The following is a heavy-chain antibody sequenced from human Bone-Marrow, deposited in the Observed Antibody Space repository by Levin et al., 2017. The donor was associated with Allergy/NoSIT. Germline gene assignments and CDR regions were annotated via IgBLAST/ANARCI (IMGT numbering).Heavy chain of an antibody. V-gene: IGHV2-70*04. CDR2: IDWDDDK. J-gene: IGHJ6*02. Sequence: ESGPTLVKPTQTLTLTCTFSGFSLTTSGMRVSWVRQPPGKALEWLARIDWDDDKFYSTSLKTRLTISKDTSKNQVVLTMTNMDPVDTATYYCARSNFWSGSGYYYGMDVWGQGTTVTVSS. CDR3: ARSNFWSGSGYYYGMDV. D-gene: IGHD3-3*01. CDR1: GFSLTTSGMR.